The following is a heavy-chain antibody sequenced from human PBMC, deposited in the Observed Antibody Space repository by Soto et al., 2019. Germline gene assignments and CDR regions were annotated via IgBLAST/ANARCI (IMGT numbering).Heavy chain of an antibody. CDR2: ISAHNGNT. V-gene: IGHV1-18*01. CDR3: ARGRYGDY. CDR1: GYIFTRYG. J-gene: IGHJ4*02. D-gene: IGHD4-17*01. Sequence: QAHLVQSGPEVKKPGASVKVSCTGSGYIFTRYGIAWVRQAPGQGLEWMGWISAHNGNTEYAQKFQGRVTVTRDTSTSTAYLELRSLRSDDTALYYCARGRYGDYWGQGALVTVSS.